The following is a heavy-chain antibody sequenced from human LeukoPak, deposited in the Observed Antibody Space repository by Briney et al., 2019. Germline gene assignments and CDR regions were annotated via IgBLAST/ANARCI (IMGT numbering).Heavy chain of an antibody. CDR3: ARETGYCSGGRCYFIY. J-gene: IGHJ4*02. Sequence: GPSVKLSCKASGYTFTGFYTHWVRHAPGQGLEWMGWINPNRGGTSSAQKFQGRVTMTRDTSVSTAYMELSRLRSDDTALYYCARETGYCSGGRCYFIYWGQGTLVTVSS. CDR1: GYTFTGFY. CDR2: INPNRGGT. V-gene: IGHV1-2*02. D-gene: IGHD2-15*01.